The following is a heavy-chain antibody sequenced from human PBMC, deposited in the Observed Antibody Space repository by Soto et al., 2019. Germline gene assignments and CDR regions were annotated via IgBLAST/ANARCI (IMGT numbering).Heavy chain of an antibody. J-gene: IGHJ4*02. CDR1: GCSISSGDYY. CDR2: IYYSGST. D-gene: IGHD2-15*01. CDR3: ARYCSGGSCYPYFDY. V-gene: IGHV4-30-4*01. Sequence: SETLSLTCTVSGCSISSGDYYWSWIRQPPGKGLEWIGYIYYSGSTYYNPSLKSRVTISVDTSKNQFSLKLSSVTAADTAVYYCARYCSGGSCYPYFDYWGQGTLVTVSX.